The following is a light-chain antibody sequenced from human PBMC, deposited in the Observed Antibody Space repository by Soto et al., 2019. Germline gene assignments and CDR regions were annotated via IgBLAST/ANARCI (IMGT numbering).Light chain of an antibody. V-gene: IGLV1-51*01. J-gene: IGLJ1*01. Sequence: QSVLTQPPSVSAAPGQKVTISCTGTSSNIGGTSVSWSQQLPGTAPKLLIYDDNKRPSGIPDRFSGSKSGTSATLVITGFQTGDEADYYCGSWDSSLSAYVFGTGTKVTVL. CDR1: SSNIGGTS. CDR3: GSWDSSLSAYV. CDR2: DDN.